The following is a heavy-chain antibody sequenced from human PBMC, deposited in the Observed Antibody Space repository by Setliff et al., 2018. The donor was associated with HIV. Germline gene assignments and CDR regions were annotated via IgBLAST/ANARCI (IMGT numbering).Heavy chain of an antibody. J-gene: IGHJ5*02. D-gene: IGHD4-17*01. V-gene: IGHV4-34*01. CDR3: ARGGRSTVTQWAWFDP. CDR1: GGSFSGYF. CDR2: FRHSGTT. Sequence: SETMSLTCAVYGGSFSGYFWSWIRQSPGKGLEWIGAFRHSGTTNINPSLKSRVTISGETTKNQSSLKLTSVTAADTAVYYCARGGRSTVTQWAWFDPWGQGTLVTVSS.